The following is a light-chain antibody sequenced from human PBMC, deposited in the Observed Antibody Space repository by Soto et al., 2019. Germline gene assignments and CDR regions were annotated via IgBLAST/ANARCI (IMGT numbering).Light chain of an antibody. Sequence: DIQMTQSPSSLSASVGDTVTITCRASHNITNYLNWYQQKSGKAPKVLIFGTSSLQSGVPSRFSGSGSGTDFTLTISSLQPEDFATYYCLLDFRYFWAFGQGTKVDIK. CDR1: HNITNY. CDR3: LLDFRYFWA. J-gene: IGKJ1*01. CDR2: GTS. V-gene: IGKV1-39*02.